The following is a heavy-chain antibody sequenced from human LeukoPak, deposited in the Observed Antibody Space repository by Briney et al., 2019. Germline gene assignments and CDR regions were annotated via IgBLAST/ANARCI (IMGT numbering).Heavy chain of an antibody. CDR3: ARDPRQLPF. CDR2: INPDGSDK. Sequence: GRSLRLSCAASGFTFSSYGIHWVRQAPGKGLEWVANINPDGSDKYHVESVKGRFTMSRDNAKNALYLQMNSLRAEDTAVYYCARDPRQLPFWGQGTLVTVSS. D-gene: IGHD2-2*01. CDR1: GFTFSSYG. V-gene: IGHV3-7*01. J-gene: IGHJ4*02.